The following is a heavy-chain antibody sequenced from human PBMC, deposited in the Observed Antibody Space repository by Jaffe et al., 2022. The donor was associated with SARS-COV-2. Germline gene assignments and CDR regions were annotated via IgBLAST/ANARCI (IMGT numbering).Heavy chain of an antibody. CDR1: GFTFDDYA. J-gene: IGHJ4*02. V-gene: IGHV3-9*01. CDR2: ISWNSGSI. CDR3: AKDRYGAAGPSAYFDY. Sequence: EVQLVESGGGLVQPGRSLRLSCAASGFTFDDYAMHWVRQAPGKGLEWVSGISWNSGSIGYADSVKGRFTISRDNAKNSLYLQMNSLRAEDTALYYCAKDRYGAAGPSAYFDYWGQGTLVTVSS. D-gene: IGHD6-13*01.